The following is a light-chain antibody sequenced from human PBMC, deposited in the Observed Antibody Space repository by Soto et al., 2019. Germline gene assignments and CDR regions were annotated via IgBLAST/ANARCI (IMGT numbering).Light chain of an antibody. Sequence: EIVLTQSPDTLYLSPGEGATLSCRASQRVNSSYLAWYQQKPGQAPRILISGASDRATGVPARVSGSGSGTDFTLTIRRLEPEDFAVYYCQQYVNSPVTFGQGTKLQIK. CDR1: QRVNSSY. J-gene: IGKJ2*01. CDR2: GAS. V-gene: IGKV3-20*01. CDR3: QQYVNSPVT.